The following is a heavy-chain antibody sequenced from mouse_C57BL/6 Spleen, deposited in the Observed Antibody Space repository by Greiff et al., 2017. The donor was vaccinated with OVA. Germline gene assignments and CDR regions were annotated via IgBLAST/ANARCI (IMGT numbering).Heavy chain of an antibody. D-gene: IGHD3-3*01. CDR2: ISDGGSYT. Sequence: EVKLVESGGGLVKPGGSLKLSCAASGFTFSSYAMSWVRQTPEKRLEWVATISDGGSYTYYPDNVKGRFPISRDNAKNNLYLQMRHLKSENTAMYYCARLSYGWDYYFDYWGQGTTLTVSS. J-gene: IGHJ2*01. V-gene: IGHV5-4*03. CDR1: GFTFSSYA. CDR3: ARLSYGWDYYFDY.